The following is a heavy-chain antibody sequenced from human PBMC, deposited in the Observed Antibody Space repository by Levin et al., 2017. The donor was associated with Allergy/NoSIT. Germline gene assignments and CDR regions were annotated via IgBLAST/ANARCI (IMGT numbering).Heavy chain of an antibody. Sequence: GGSLRLSCAASGFTFSSYAMHWVRQAPGKGLEWVAVISYDGSNKYYADSVKGRFTISRDNSKNTLYLQMNSLRAEDTAVYYCAREHTYSSGWRYWGQGTLVTVSS. CDR3: AREHTYSSGWRY. V-gene: IGHV3-30*04. D-gene: IGHD6-19*01. J-gene: IGHJ4*02. CDR2: ISYDGSNK. CDR1: GFTFSSYA.